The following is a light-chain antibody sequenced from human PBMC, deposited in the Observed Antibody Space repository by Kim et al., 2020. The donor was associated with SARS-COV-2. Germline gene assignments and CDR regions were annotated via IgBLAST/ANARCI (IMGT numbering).Light chain of an antibody. CDR1: QSISSY. V-gene: IGKV1-39*01. J-gene: IGKJ1*01. CDR2: AAS. Sequence: AVGDRVTITCRASQSISSYLNWYQQKPGKAPKLLIYAASSLQSGVSSRFSGSGSGTDFTLTISSLQPEDFASYYCQQSYSTPPRTFGQWTKVDIK. CDR3: QQSYSTPPRT.